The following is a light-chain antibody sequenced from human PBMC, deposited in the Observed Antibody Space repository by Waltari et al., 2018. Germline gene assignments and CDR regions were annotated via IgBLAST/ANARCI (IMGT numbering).Light chain of an antibody. CDR2: DAS. J-gene: IGKJ1*01. Sequence: EIVLTQSPGTLSLSPGERAPLPCRASQSVSKYLAWYQQKPGQAPRLLIYDASTRTTGIPDRFSGSGWGTDFSLTISRLEPEDFAVYYCQKYGTLPATFGQGTKVQMK. CDR3: QKYGTLPAT. CDR1: QSVSKY. V-gene: IGKV3-20*01.